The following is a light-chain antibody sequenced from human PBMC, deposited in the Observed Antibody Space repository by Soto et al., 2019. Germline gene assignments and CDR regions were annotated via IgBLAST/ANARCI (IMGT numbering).Light chain of an antibody. CDR1: QSVSSY. CDR2: DAS. J-gene: IGKJ2*01. Sequence: EIVLTQSPATLSLSPGERATLSCRASQSVSSYLAWYQQKPGQAPRLLIYDASNRATGIPARFSGSGSGTDFTLTICSLEPEDFAVYYCQQRSNWPWGTFGQGTKLEIK. CDR3: QQRSNWPWGT. V-gene: IGKV3-11*01.